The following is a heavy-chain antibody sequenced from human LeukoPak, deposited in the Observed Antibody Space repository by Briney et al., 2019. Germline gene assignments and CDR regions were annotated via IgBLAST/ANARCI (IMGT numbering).Heavy chain of an antibody. J-gene: IGHJ6*02. D-gene: IGHD5-12*01. V-gene: IGHV1-18*01. CDR1: GYTFTSYG. CDR3: ARDKASPRWGGYSGYESYYCFGMYV. Sequence: ASVKVSCKASGYTFTSYGISWVRQAPGQGLGWMGWISVYNGNTNYAQKLQGRVTMTTDTYTSTAYMELRRLRSDDTAVYYCARDKASPRWGGYSGYESYYCFGMYVWGQGTTVTVSS. CDR2: ISVYNGNT.